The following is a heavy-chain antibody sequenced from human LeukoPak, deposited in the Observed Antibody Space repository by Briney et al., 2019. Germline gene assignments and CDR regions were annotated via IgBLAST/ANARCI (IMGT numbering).Heavy chain of an antibody. V-gene: IGHV1-69*05. D-gene: IGHD5-18*01. Sequence: SVKVSCKASGGTFSSYAISWVRQAPGQGLEWMGGIIPIFGTANYAQKFQGRVTITTDESTSTAYMELSSLRSDDTAVYYCARDRPPEYSYGTQPGSYYYGMDVWGQGTTVTVSS. CDR3: ARDRPPEYSYGTQPGSYYYGMDV. CDR1: GGTFSSYA. J-gene: IGHJ6*02. CDR2: IIPIFGTA.